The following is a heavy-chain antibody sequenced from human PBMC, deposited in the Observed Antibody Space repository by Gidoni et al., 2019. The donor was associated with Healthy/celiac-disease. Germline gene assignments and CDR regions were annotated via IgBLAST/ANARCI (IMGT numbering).Heavy chain of an antibody. J-gene: IGHJ6*02. CDR1: GGSFSGYY. Sequence: QVQLQQWGAGLLKPSETLSLTCAVYGGSFSGYYWSWIRQPPGKGLEWIGEINHSGSTNYNPSLKSRVTISVDTSKNQFSLKLSSVTAADTAVYYCAREEGSSSWYGYYYGMDVWGQGTTVTVSS. D-gene: IGHD6-13*01. V-gene: IGHV4-34*01. CDR3: AREEGSSSWYGYYYGMDV. CDR2: INHSGST.